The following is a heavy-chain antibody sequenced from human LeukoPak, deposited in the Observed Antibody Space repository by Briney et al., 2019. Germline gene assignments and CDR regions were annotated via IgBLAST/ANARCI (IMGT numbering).Heavy chain of an antibody. CDR3: ARVVGAINFDY. D-gene: IGHD1-26*01. J-gene: IGHJ4*02. CDR2: INPSGGST. CDR1: GYTFTSYY. V-gene: IGHV1-46*01. Sequence: ASVKVSCKASGYTFTSYYMHWVRQAPGQGLEWMGIINPSGGSTSYAQKFQGRVTMTRDTSTSTVYMELSSLRSDDTAVYYCARVVGAINFDYWGQGTLVTVSS.